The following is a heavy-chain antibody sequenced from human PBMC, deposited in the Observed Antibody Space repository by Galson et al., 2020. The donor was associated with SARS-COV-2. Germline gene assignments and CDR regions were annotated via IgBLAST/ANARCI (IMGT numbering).Heavy chain of an antibody. CDR3: ARVGGNDGWNWFDP. V-gene: IGHV4-59*01. D-gene: IGHD1-1*01. CDR2: LYYSGGT. J-gene: IGHJ5*02. Sequence: SETLSLTCSVSGGSMSKYYWSWIRQSPGQGLEWTGNLYYSGGTKYNPSLKSRVSMSVDTSENQFSLKLNSVTAADTAVYYCARVGGNDGWNWFDPWGQGTLVTVSS. CDR1: GGSMSKYY.